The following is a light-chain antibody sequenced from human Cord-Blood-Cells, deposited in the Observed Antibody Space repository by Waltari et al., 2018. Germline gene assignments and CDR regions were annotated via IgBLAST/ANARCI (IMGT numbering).Light chain of an antibody. CDR3: SSYTSSSTVV. CDR1: SSDVGGYHL. V-gene: IGLV2-14*01. CDR2: DVS. J-gene: IGLJ2*01. Sequence: HSALTQPASVSGSPGPSITISRTGSSSDVGGYHLVPWYQQHPGKAPKHMIYDVSNRPSGVSNRFSGSKSGNTASLTISGLQAEDEADYYCSSYTSSSTVVFGGGTKLTVL.